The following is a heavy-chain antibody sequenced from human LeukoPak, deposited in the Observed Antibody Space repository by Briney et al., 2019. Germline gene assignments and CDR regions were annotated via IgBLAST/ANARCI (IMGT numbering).Heavy chain of an antibody. V-gene: IGHV1-69*13. D-gene: IGHD6-6*01. CDR1: GGTFSNYA. CDR3: ARAPFSSIEARPGEYHYYGLDV. J-gene: IGHJ6*02. Sequence: GASVTVSCTVSGGTFSNYAISWVRQAPGQGLEWMGGIIPIFSTANSAQKFQGRVTITADESTSTAYMELSSLRSDDTAVYYCARAPFSSIEARPGEYHYYGLDVWSQGTTVTVSS. CDR2: IIPIFSTA.